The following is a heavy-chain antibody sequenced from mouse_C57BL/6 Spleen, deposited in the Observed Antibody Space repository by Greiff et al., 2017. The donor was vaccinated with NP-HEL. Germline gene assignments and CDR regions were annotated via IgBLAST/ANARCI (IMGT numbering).Heavy chain of an antibody. Sequence: QVQLKQSGPELVKPGASVKLSCKASGYTFTSYDINWVKQRPGQGLEWIGWIYPRDGSTKYNEKFKGKATLTVDTSSSTAYMELPSRTSEDSAVYFCARRDYDYDVRAFFAYWGQGTLVTVSA. D-gene: IGHD2-4*01. CDR1: GYTFTSYD. J-gene: IGHJ3*01. V-gene: IGHV1-85*01. CDR3: ARRDYDYDVRAFFAY. CDR2: IYPRDGST.